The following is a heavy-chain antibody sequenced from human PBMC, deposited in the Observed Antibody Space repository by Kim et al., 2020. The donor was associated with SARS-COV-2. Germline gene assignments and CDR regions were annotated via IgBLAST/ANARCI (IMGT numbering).Heavy chain of an antibody. J-gene: IGHJ4*02. Sequence: SETLSLTCAVYGGSFSGYYWSWIRQPPGKGLEWIGEINHSGSTNYNPSLKSRVTISVDTSKNQFSLKLSSVTAADTAVYYCARGRGDYVWGSYRQPYYFDYWGQGTLVTVSS. CDR3: ARGRGDYVWGSYRQPYYFDY. V-gene: IGHV4-34*01. CDR2: INHSGST. D-gene: IGHD3-16*02. CDR1: GGSFSGYY.